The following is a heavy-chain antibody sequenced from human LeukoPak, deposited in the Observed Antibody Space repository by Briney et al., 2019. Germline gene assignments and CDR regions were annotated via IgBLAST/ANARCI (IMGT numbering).Heavy chain of an antibody. Sequence: SETLSLTCAVSGGSISSSNWWSWVRQPPGKGLEWIGEIYHSGSTNYNPSLKSRVTISVDKSKNQFSLKLSSVTAADTAVYYCARLSPKMTYYDILTGYFISNYYYYMDVWGKGTTVTISS. D-gene: IGHD3-9*01. CDR2: IYHSGST. J-gene: IGHJ6*03. CDR3: ARLSPKMTYYDILTGYFISNYYYYMDV. CDR1: GGSISSSNW. V-gene: IGHV4-4*02.